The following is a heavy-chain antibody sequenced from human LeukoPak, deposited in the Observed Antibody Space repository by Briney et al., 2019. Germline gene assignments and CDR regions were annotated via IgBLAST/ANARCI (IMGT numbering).Heavy chain of an antibody. V-gene: IGHV4-39*07. D-gene: IGHD6-19*01. CDR1: GGSISSSSYY. CDR3: ARGLGSSGWYEYYYFDY. CDR2: IYYSGST. J-gene: IGHJ4*02. Sequence: PSETLSLTCTVSGGSISSSSYYWGWIRQPPGKGLEWIGSIYYSGSTYYNPSLKSRVTISVDTSKNQFSLKLSSVTAADTAVYYCARGLGSSGWYEYYYFDYWGQGTLVTVSS.